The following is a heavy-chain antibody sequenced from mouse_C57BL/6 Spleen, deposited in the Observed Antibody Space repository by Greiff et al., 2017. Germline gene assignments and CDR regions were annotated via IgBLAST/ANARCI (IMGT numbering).Heavy chain of an antibody. J-gene: IGHJ2*01. CDR3: ARGGYDYDYFDY. Sequence: EVQLQESGGDLVKPGGSLKLSCAASGFTFSSYGMSWVRQTPDKRLEWVATISSGGSYTYYPDSVKGRFTISRDNAKNTLYLQMSSLKSEDTAMYYCARGGYDYDYFDYWGQGTTLTVSS. CDR2: ISSGGSYT. CDR1: GFTFSSYG. V-gene: IGHV5-6*01. D-gene: IGHD2-4*01.